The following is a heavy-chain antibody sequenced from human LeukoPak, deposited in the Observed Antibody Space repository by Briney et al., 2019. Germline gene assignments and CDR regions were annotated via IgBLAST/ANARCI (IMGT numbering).Heavy chain of an antibody. CDR3: ARDRVPVAGTAGGDAFDI. D-gene: IGHD6-19*01. V-gene: IGHV1-69*04. J-gene: IGHJ3*02. CDR2: IIPILGIA. CDR1: GGTFSTYA. Sequence: ASVKVSCKTSGGTFSTYAISWVRQAPGQGLEWMGRIIPILGIANYAQKFQGRVTLTADKSTSTAYMDLSSLRSEDTAVYYCARDRVPVAGTAGGDAFDIWGQGTMVFVSS.